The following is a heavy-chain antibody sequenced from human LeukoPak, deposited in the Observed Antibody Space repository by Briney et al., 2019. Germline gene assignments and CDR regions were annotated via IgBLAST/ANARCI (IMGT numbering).Heavy chain of an antibody. V-gene: IGHV4-39*01. D-gene: IGHD3-9*01. Sequence: SETLSLTCTVSGGSISSSSYYWGWIRQPPGKGLEWIGSIYYSGSTYYNPSLKSRVTISVDTSKNQFSLKLSSVTAADTAVYYCARRPLRYFDWLSSFRATNYFDYWGQGTLVTVSS. CDR1: GGSISSSSYY. CDR2: IYYSGST. CDR3: ARRPLRYFDWLSSFRATNYFDY. J-gene: IGHJ4*02.